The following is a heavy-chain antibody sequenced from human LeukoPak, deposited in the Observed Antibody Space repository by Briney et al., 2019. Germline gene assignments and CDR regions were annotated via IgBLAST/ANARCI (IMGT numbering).Heavy chain of an antibody. CDR3: ATWARSQNY. CDR1: GYTFTGYY. D-gene: IGHD1-26*01. V-gene: IGHV1-2*02. J-gene: IGHJ4*02. CDR2: INPNSGGT. Sequence: ASVKVSCKASGYTFTGYYIHWVRQAPGQGLEWMGWINPNSGGTSYAQKFQGRVNMTRDTSNSTAYMELSRLTSDDTAVYYCATWARSQNYWGQGTLVTVSS.